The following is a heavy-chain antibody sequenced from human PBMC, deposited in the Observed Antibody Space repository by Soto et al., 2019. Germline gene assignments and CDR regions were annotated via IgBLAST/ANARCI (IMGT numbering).Heavy chain of an antibody. D-gene: IGHD4-17*01. CDR1: GFTFSSYG. V-gene: IGHV3-30*18. CDR2: ISYDGSNK. Sequence: PGGSLRLSCAASGFTFSSYGMHWVRQAPGKGLEWVAVISYDGSNKYYADSVKGRFTISRDNSKNTLYLQMNSLRAEDTAVYYCAKDSWDYGDTIYLFDYSGQGTLVSVSS. CDR3: AKDSWDYGDTIYLFDY. J-gene: IGHJ4*02.